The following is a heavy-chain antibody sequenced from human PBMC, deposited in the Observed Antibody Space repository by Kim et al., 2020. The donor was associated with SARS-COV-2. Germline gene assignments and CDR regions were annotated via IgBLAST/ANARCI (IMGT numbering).Heavy chain of an antibody. V-gene: IGHV3-30*04. Sequence: GGSLRLSCAASGFTFSSYTMHWVRQAPGKGLEWVAGISYDGNNKYYLDSVKGRFTISRDNSNNTLYLQMNSLRAEATAVYYCASAWRPYTIFGVADYWG. J-gene: IGHJ4*01. CDR1: GFTFSSYT. D-gene: IGHD3-3*01. CDR2: ISYDGNNK. CDR3: ASAWRPYTIFGVADY.